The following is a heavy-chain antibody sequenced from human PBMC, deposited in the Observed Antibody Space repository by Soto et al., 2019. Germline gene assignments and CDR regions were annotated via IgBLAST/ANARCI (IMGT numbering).Heavy chain of an antibody. V-gene: IGHV3-9*01. J-gene: IGHJ4*02. CDR2: ISWNSEDT. CDR1: GFNFEDYG. D-gene: IGHD2-21*01. Sequence: EVQLVESGGGLVQPGRSLRLSCRDSGFNFEDYGMHWVRQAPGKGLEWVSSISWNSEDTGYADSVRGRFTTSRDNAKNSLYLEMNSLRPEDTALYFCGKGIPPEQWGQGTQVTVPS. CDR3: GKGIPPEQ.